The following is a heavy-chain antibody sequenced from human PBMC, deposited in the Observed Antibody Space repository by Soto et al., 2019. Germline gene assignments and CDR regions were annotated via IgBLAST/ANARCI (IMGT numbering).Heavy chain of an antibody. Sequence: QVQLVESGGGVVQPGRSPRLSCTGSGFTFSSYGIHWVRQAPGKGLEWVATISYDGIYKYTADSVNGRFIISRDNSKTAVHLQMNSLRAEDTAVYYCAKEDHGTIAVAGTPADYWGQGTPVTVSS. CDR2: ISYDGIYK. V-gene: IGHV3-30*18. CDR1: GFTFSSYG. J-gene: IGHJ4*02. CDR3: AKEDHGTIAVAGTPADY. D-gene: IGHD6-19*01.